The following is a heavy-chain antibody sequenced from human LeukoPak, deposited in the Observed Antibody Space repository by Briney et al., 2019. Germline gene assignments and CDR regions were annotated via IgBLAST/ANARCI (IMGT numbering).Heavy chain of an antibody. J-gene: IGHJ4*02. V-gene: IGHV3-53*01. CDR3: ARRAGAYSHPYDY. CDR1: GFTVSSDS. CDR2: IYSGGST. Sequence: PGGSLRLSRTVSGFTVSSDSMSWVRQAPGKGLEWASFIYSGGSTHYSDSVKGRFTISRDNSKNTLYLQMNSLRAEDTAVYYCARRAGAYSHPYDYWGQGTLVTVSS. D-gene: IGHD4/OR15-4a*01.